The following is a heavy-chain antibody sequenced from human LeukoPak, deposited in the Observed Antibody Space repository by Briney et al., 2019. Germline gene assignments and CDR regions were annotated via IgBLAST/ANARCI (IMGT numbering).Heavy chain of an antibody. CDR2: IYYSGST. Sequence: PSETLSLTCTVSGGSISSYYWSWLRQPPGKGLEWIGYIYYSGSTNYNPSLKSRVTRSVDTSKNQFSLKLSSVTAADTAVYYCAGTRITMVPGVIILGTLDFWGQGTLVTVST. CDR1: GGSISSYY. V-gene: IGHV4-59*08. CDR3: AGTRITMVPGVIILGTLDF. D-gene: IGHD3-10*01. J-gene: IGHJ4*02.